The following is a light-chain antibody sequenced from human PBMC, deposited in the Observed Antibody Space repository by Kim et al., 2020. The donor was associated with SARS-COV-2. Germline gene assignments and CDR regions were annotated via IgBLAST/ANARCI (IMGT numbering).Light chain of an antibody. J-gene: IGKJ2*01. CDR2: GAS. Sequence: LSVAPGERSTLSCRASRSISSNLAWYQQKPGQAPRLLIYGASTRATDIPVRFSGSGSGTEFTLTISSLQSEDFVVYYCQQYHNMQTFGQGTKLEI. CDR3: QQYHNMQT. V-gene: IGKV3-15*01. CDR1: RSISSN.